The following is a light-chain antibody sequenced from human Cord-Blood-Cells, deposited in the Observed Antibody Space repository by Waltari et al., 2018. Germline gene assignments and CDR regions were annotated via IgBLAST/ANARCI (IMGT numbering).Light chain of an antibody. CDR1: TSEGGGSHF. CDR2: DVS. J-gene: IGLJ2*01. CDR3: SSYTSSSPLVV. Sequence: QAALTQPASVSGSPGQTITIPCTGSTSEGGGSHFASWYQQHPGKAPKLMIYDVSKRPSGVSNLFSGSKSGNTPSLTISGLQAEDEADYCCSSYTSSSPLVVFGGGTKLPVL. V-gene: IGLV2-14*01.